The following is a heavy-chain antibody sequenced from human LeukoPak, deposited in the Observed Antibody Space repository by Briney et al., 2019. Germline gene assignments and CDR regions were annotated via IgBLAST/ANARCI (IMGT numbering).Heavy chain of an antibody. Sequence: GGSLRLSCATSQFNFNKFGMTWVRQAPGKGLEWVSTIRGNGGSAQYADSVQGRFAISRDNSKNTLYPQMNSLRAEDTAVYFCAKDPCGDYIGTFDIWGQGTMVTVSS. CDR1: QFNFNKFG. CDR2: IRGNGGSA. D-gene: IGHD4-17*01. V-gene: IGHV3-23*01. CDR3: AKDPCGDYIGTFDI. J-gene: IGHJ3*02.